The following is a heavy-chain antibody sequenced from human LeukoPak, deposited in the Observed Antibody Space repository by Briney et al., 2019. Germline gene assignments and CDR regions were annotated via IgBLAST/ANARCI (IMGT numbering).Heavy chain of an antibody. CDR3: AKATSGWPHDDFDI. CDR1: GFTFDDYA. Sequence: PGRSLRLSCASSGFTFDDYAMHWVRQAPGKGLEWDSGISWNSGSIGYADSVKGRFTISRDNAKNSLYLQMNSLRAEDTALYYCAKATSGWPHDDFDIWGQGTMVTVSS. J-gene: IGHJ3*02. D-gene: IGHD6-19*01. CDR2: ISWNSGSI. V-gene: IGHV3-9*01.